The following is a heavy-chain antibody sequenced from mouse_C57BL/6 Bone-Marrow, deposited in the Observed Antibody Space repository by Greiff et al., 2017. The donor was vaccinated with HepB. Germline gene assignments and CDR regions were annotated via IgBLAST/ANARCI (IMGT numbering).Heavy chain of an antibody. CDR1: GYTFTDYN. J-gene: IGHJ4*01. Sequence: EVQRVESGPELVKPGASVKIPCKASGYTFTDYNMDWVKQSHGKSLEWIGDINPNNGGTIYNQKFKGKATLTVDKSSSTAYMELRSLTSEDTAVYYCARSTTVVADYYAMDYWGQGTSVTVSS. V-gene: IGHV1-18*01. D-gene: IGHD1-1*01. CDR3: ARSTTVVADYYAMDY. CDR2: INPNNGGT.